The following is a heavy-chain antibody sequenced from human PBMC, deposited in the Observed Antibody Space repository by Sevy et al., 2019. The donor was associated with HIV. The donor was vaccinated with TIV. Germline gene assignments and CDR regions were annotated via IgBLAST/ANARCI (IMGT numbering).Heavy chain of an antibody. Sequence: GGSLRLSCEVSGFTFDEYGMSWVRQVPGKGLEWVSGILSNGNAYYADSVRGRFTVSRDNVKNSLYLQMNTLRVEDTALYYCLRDGSGGNWIFDYWGQGTLVTVSS. V-gene: IGHV3-20*04. CDR2: ILSNGNA. D-gene: IGHD2-21*01. CDR1: GFTFDEYG. CDR3: LRDGSGGNWIFDY. J-gene: IGHJ4*02.